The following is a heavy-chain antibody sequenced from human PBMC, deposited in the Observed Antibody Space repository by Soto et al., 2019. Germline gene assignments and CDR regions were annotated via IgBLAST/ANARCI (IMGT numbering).Heavy chain of an antibody. CDR1: GFTFSSYE. CDR2: ISSSGSTI. V-gene: IGHV3-48*03. Sequence: GGSLRLSCAGSGFTFSSYEMNWVRQAPGKGLEWVSYISSSGSTIYYADSVKGRFTISRDNAKNSLYLQMNSLRAEDTAVYYCARDPRYGRKRCYGDYVGQGTLVTVSS. CDR3: ARDPRYGRKRCYGDY. J-gene: IGHJ4*02. D-gene: IGHD2-15*01.